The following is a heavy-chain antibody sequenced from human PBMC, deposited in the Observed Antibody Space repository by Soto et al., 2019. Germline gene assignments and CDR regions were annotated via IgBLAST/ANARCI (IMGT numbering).Heavy chain of an antibody. CDR1: GFTFSSYA. Sequence: GGSLRLSCAASGFTFSSYAMSWVRQAPGKGLEWVSAISGSGGSTYYADSVKGRFTISRDNSKNTLYLQMNSLRAEDTAVYYCAKDPVTMIVVVTQDDAFDIWGQGTMVTVSS. D-gene: IGHD3-22*01. J-gene: IGHJ3*02. CDR3: AKDPVTMIVVVTQDDAFDI. V-gene: IGHV3-23*01. CDR2: ISGSGGST.